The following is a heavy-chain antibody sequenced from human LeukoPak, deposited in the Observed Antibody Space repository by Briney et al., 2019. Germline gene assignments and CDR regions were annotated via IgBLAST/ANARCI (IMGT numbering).Heavy chain of an antibody. Sequence: GGSLRLSCAASGFTFSSYSMNWVRQAPGKGLEWVSSISSSSSYIYYADSVKGRFTISRDNAKNSLYLQMNSLRVEDTAVYYCARDGDILTGTPYWGQGTLVTVSS. CDR2: ISSSSSYI. V-gene: IGHV3-21*01. CDR3: ARDGDILTGTPY. J-gene: IGHJ4*02. CDR1: GFTFSSYS. D-gene: IGHD3-9*01.